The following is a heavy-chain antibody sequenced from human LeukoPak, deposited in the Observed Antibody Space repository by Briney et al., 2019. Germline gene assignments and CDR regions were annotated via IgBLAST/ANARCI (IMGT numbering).Heavy chain of an antibody. CDR2: IYHSGST. V-gene: IGHV4-30-2*01. D-gene: IGHD6-19*01. CDR1: GGSISSGSYY. Sequence: PSETLSLTCTVSGGSISSGSYYWSWIRQPPGKGLEWIGYIYHSGSTYYNPSLKSRVTISVDRSKNQFSLKLSSVTAADTAVYYCARGKQWLDRNRYFDLWGRGTLVTVSS. CDR3: ARGKQWLDRNRYFDL. J-gene: IGHJ2*01.